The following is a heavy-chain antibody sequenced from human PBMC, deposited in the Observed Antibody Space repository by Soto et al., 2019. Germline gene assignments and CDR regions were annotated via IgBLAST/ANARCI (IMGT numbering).Heavy chain of an antibody. CDR2: INPSGGST. D-gene: IGHD3-10*01. Sequence: ASVKLSCKASGYTFTSYYMHWVRQAPGQGLEWMGIINPSGGSTSYAQKFQGRVTMTRDTSTSTVYMELSSLRSEDTAVYYCASRSEGSMVRGVIPLDVWGQGTTVTVSS. V-gene: IGHV1-46*01. CDR3: ASRSEGSMVRGVIPLDV. CDR1: GYTFTSYY. J-gene: IGHJ6*02.